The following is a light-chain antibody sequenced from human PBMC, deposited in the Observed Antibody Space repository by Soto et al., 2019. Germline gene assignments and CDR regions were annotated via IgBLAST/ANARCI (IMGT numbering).Light chain of an antibody. CDR1: QSVSSSY. V-gene: IGKV3-20*01. J-gene: IGKJ1*01. CDR3: QQYGSSPRT. CDR2: GAS. Sequence: EIVLTQSPGTLSLSPGERATLSCRASQSVSSSYLAWYQQKPGQAPRLLIYGASSRATGIPERFSGSGSGLDFTLTISRIEPDDVAVYYCQQYGSSPRTFGQGTKVEIK.